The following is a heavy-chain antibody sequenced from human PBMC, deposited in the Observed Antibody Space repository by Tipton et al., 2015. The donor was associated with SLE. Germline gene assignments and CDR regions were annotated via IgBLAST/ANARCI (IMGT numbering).Heavy chain of an antibody. Sequence: QLVQSGGGLVKPGGSLRLSCAASGFTFSDYYMSWIRQAPGKGLEWVSYISSSSSYTNYADSVKGRFTISRDNAKNSLYLQMSSQRADDTAVYYCAREGGGPPASFDYWGQGTLVTVSS. V-gene: IGHV3-11*06. D-gene: IGHD2-2*01. J-gene: IGHJ4*02. CDR1: GFTFSDYY. CDR2: ISSSSSYT. CDR3: AREGGGPPASFDY.